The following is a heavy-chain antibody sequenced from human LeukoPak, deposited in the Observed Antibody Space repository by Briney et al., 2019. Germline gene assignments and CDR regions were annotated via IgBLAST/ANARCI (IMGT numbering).Heavy chain of an antibody. D-gene: IGHD4-17*01. CDR2: IYHSGGT. CDR3: ARDVEYGDYALDY. CDR1: GGSISSSNG. V-gene: IGHV4-4*02. Sequence: SGTLSLTCAVSGGSISSSNGWSWVGPPPGKGLEWIGEIYHSGGTNYNPSLKSRVTISVDKSKNQFSLKLSSVTAADTAVYYCARDVEYGDYALDYWGQGTLVTVSS. J-gene: IGHJ4*02.